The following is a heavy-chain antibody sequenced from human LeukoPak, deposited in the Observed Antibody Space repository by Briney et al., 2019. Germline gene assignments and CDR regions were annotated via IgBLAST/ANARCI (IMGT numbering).Heavy chain of an antibody. V-gene: IGHV3-30*03. CDR2: ISYAGDDGSNI. CDR1: GFIFSSHA. CDR3: ARVSAYYDFWSAYLDY. D-gene: IGHD3-3*01. J-gene: IGHJ4*02. Sequence: GGSLRLSCAASGFIFSSHAMHWVRQAPGKGLEWVAVISYAGDDGSNIYYADSVKGRFTISRDNSKNTLYLQMNSLRAEDTAVYYCARVSAYYDFWSAYLDYWGQGTLVTVSS.